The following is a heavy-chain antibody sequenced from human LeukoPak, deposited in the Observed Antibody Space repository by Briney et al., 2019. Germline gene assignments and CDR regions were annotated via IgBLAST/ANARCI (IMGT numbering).Heavy chain of an antibody. V-gene: IGHV4-34*01. CDR3: ASRDSSGYYYDY. Sequence: SESLSLTCAVYGGSFSGYYWSWIRQPPGKGLEWIGEIHHSGSTNYNPSLKSRVTISVDTSKNQFSLKLSSVTAADTAVYYCASRDSSGYYYDYWGQGTLVTVSS. CDR1: GGSFSGYY. D-gene: IGHD3-22*01. J-gene: IGHJ4*02. CDR2: IHHSGST.